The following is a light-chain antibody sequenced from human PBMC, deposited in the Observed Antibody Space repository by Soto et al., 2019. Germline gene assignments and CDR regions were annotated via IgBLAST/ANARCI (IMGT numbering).Light chain of an antibody. J-gene: IGLJ1*01. CDR1: SSDVGSYNL. V-gene: IGLV2-23*01. CDR2: EGS. Sequence: QSALTQPASVSGSPGQSITISCTGTSSDVGSYNLVSWYQQHPGKAPKLMIYEGSKRPPGVSNRFSASKSGNAASLTISGLQAEDEADYYCCSYAGSSTLYVFGTGTKLTVL. CDR3: CSYAGSSTLYV.